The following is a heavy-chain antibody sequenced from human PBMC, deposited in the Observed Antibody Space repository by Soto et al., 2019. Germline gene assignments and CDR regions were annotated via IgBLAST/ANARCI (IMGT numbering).Heavy chain of an antibody. J-gene: IGHJ4*02. CDR2: IYYTGST. Sequence: QVQLQESGPGLVKPSETLSLTCTVSGGSISSYFWNWVRQSPGQGLVWIGYIYYTGSTTYNPSIKVSVTRSVDTSRNQISLRLSSVNDADTAVYYCARGSEWMSYWGQGTLVTVSS. V-gene: IGHV4-59*01. D-gene: IGHD3-3*01. CDR3: ARGSEWMSY. CDR1: GGSISSYF.